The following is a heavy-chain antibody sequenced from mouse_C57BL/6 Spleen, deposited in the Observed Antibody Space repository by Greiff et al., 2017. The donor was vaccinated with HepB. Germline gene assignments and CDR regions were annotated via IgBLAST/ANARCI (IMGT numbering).Heavy chain of an antibody. CDR1: GYTFTSYW. Sequence: QVQLQQPGAELVKPGASVKLSCKASGYTFTSYWMQWVKQRPGQGLEWIGEIDPSDSYTNYNQKFKGKATLTVDTSSSTAYMQLSSLTSEDSAVYYCARRGEHSYAKYVESLFDDWGQGTTLTVSS. CDR3: ARRGEHSYAKYVESLFDD. J-gene: IGHJ2*01. CDR2: IDPSDSYT. V-gene: IGHV1-50*01. D-gene: IGHD6-2*01.